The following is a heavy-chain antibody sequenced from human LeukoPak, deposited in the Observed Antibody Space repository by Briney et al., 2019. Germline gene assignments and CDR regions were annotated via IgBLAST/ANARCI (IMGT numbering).Heavy chain of an antibody. V-gene: IGHV4-31*03. J-gene: IGHJ3*02. Sequence: SQTLSLTCTVSGGSISSGGYYWSWIRQHPGKGLERIGYIYYSGSTYYNPSLKSRVTISVDTSKNQFSLKLSSVTAADTAVYYCARETSGSNDAFDIWGQGTMVTVSS. CDR3: ARETSGSNDAFDI. CDR2: IYYSGST. D-gene: IGHD1-26*01. CDR1: GGSISSGGYY.